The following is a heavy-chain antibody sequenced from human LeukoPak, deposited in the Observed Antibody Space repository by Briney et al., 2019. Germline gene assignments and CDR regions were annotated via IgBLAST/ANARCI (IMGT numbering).Heavy chain of an antibody. CDR1: GGSISSSSYY. V-gene: IGHV4-39*01. CDR3: ARTYYDSSGYYSQFDY. D-gene: IGHD3-22*01. Sequence: SETLSLTCTVSGGSISSSSYYWGWIRQPPGKGLEWIGSIYYSGSTYYNPSLKSRVTISVDKSKNQFSLKLSSVTAADTAVYYCARTYYDSSGYYSQFDYWGQGTLVTVSS. CDR2: IYYSGST. J-gene: IGHJ4*02.